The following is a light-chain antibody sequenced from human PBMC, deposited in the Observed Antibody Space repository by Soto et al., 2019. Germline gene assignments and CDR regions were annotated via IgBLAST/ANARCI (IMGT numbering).Light chain of an antibody. V-gene: IGLV1-40*01. J-gene: IGLJ1*01. CDR1: SPQIRAGYD. CDR2: GNS. Sequence: SVLTQPPPGSGAPGERGTISCPGSSPQIRAGYDVHWYQQLPGTAPKLLIYGNSNRPSGVPDRFSGSKSGTSASLAITGLQAEDEADYYCQSYDSSLSGSGVFGTGTKVTVL. CDR3: QSYDSSLSGSGV.